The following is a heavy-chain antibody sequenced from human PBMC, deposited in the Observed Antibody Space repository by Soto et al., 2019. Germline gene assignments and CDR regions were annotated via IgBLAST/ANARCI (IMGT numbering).Heavy chain of an antibody. CDR1: GGSVSSGSYY. CDR2: IYYSGST. J-gene: IGHJ4*02. V-gene: IGHV4-61*01. Sequence: PSETLSLTCTVSGGSVSSGSYYWSWIRQPPGKGLEWIGYIYYSGSTNYNPSLKSRVTISVDTSKNQFSLKLSSVTAADTAVYYCARAIGSRIVGATRGWYFDYWGQGTLVTVSS. D-gene: IGHD1-26*01. CDR3: ARAIGSRIVGATRGWYFDY.